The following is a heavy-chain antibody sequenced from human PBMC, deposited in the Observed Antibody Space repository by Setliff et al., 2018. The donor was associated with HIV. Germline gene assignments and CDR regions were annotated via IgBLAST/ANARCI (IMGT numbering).Heavy chain of an antibody. D-gene: IGHD1-1*01. CDR2: ISSSGSTT. CDR1: GFTFSSYE. J-gene: IGHJ5*02. V-gene: IGHV3-48*03. Sequence: LILSCAASGFTFSSYEMNWVRQAPGKGLEWVSYISSSGSTTYYADSVKGRFTISRDNTKNSLYLQMNSLRAEDTAVYYCARDPLQLEQLGWFDPWGQGALVTVSS. CDR3: ARDPLQLEQLGWFDP.